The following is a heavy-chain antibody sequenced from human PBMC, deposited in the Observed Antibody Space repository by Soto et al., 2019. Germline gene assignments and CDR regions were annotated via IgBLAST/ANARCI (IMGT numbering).Heavy chain of an antibody. CDR1: GYTFTSYY. J-gene: IGHJ6*02. V-gene: IGHV1-46*01. Sequence: ASVKVSCKASGYTFTSYYMHWVRQAPGQGREWMGIINPSGGSTSYAQKFQGRVTMTRDTSTSTVYMELSSLRSEDTAVYYCARLVRPVDIVATMERSMDVWGQGXTVTVSS. CDR3: ARLVRPVDIVATMERSMDV. CDR2: INPSGGST. D-gene: IGHD5-12*01.